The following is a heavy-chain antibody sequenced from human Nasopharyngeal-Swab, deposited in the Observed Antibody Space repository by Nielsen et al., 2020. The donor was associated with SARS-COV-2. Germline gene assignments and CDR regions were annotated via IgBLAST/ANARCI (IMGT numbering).Heavy chain of an antibody. Sequence: WIRQPPGKGLVWVSRINSDGSSTSYADSVKGRFTISRDNAKNTLYLQMNSLRAEDTAVYYCVRPQLAAAALDAFDIWGQGTMVTVSS. J-gene: IGHJ3*02. CDR3: VRPQLAAAALDAFDI. V-gene: IGHV3-74*01. CDR2: INSDGSST. D-gene: IGHD6-13*01.